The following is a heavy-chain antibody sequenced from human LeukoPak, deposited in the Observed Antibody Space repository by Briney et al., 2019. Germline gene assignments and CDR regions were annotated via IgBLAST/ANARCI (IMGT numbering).Heavy chain of an antibody. CDR2: IYYSGST. CDR3: ARESEWLLPYFDY. V-gene: IGHV4-59*01. J-gene: IGHJ4*02. D-gene: IGHD3-22*01. CDR1: GGSISSYY. Sequence: SETLSLTCTVSGGSISSYYWSWIRQPPGKGLEWMGYIYYSGSTNYNPSLKSRVTISVDTSKNQFSLKLSSVTAADTAVYYCARESEWLLPYFDYWGQGTLVTVSS.